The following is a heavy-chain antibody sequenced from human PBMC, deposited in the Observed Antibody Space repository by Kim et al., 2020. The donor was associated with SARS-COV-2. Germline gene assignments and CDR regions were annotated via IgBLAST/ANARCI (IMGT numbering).Heavy chain of an antibody. D-gene: IGHD6-19*01. CDR1: GYTFTGYY. CDR2: INPNSGGT. J-gene: IGHJ4*02. V-gene: IGHV1-2*06. CDR3: ARVALYSSGWYDLGY. Sequence: ASVKVSCKASGYTFTGYYMHWVRQAPGQGLEWMGRINPNSGGTNYAQKFQGRVTMTRDTSISTAYMELSRLRSDDTAVYYCARVALYSSGWYDLGYWGQGTLVTVSS.